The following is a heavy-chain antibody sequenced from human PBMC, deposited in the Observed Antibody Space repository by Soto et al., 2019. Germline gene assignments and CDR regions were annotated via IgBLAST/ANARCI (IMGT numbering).Heavy chain of an antibody. CDR3: ARGYDSSGYRGPYFDY. V-gene: IGHV4-59*01. CDR2: IYYSGST. J-gene: IGHJ4*02. CDR1: GGSIRSYY. D-gene: IGHD3-22*01. Sequence: SETLSLTCTVSGGSIRSYYWGWIRQPPGKGLEWIGYIYYSGSTNYNPSLKSRVTISVDTSKNQFSLKLSSVTAADTAVYYCARGYDSSGYRGPYFDYWGQGTLVTVSS.